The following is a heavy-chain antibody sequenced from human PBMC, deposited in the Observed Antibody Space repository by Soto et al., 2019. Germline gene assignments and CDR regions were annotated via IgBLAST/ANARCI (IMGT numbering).Heavy chain of an antibody. D-gene: IGHD4-17*01. CDR3: AKEGDYGDYVAYYGMDV. CDR1: GFTFSSYG. CDR2: ISYDGSNK. V-gene: IGHV3-30*18. J-gene: IGHJ6*02. Sequence: GGSLRLSCAASGFTFSSYGMHWVRQAPGKGLEWVAVISYDGSNKYYADSVKGRFTISRDNSKNTLYLQMNSLRAEDTAVYYCAKEGDYGDYVAYYGMDVRGQGTTVTVSS.